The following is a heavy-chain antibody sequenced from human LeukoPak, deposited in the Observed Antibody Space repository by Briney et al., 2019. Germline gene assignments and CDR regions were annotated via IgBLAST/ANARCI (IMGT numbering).Heavy chain of an antibody. J-gene: IGHJ4*02. CDR3: ARMYYYDSSGSQTLDY. D-gene: IGHD3-22*01. CDR1: GFTFSDYY. Sequence: GESLRLSCAASGFTFSDYYMSWLRQAPGKGLEWVSYISSSGSTIYYADSVKGRFTISRDNAKNSLYLQMNSLRAEDTAVYYCARMYYYDSSGSQTLDYWGQGTLVTVSS. V-gene: IGHV3-11*01. CDR2: ISSSGSTI.